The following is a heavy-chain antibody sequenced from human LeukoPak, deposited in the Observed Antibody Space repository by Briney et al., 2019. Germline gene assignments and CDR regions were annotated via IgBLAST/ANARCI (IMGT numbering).Heavy chain of an antibody. Sequence: SVKVSCKASGGTFSSYAISWVRQAPGQGLEWMGGIIPIFGTANYAQKFQGRVTITADESTSTAYMELSSLRSDDTAVYYCAKLVRAGTTSHTIFDYWGQGTLVTVSS. D-gene: IGHD1-1*01. V-gene: IGHV1-69*01. CDR3: AKLVRAGTTSHTIFDY. J-gene: IGHJ4*02. CDR1: GGTFSSYA. CDR2: IIPIFGTA.